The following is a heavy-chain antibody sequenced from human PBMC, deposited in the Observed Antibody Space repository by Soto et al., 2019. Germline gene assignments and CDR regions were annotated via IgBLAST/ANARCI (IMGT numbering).Heavy chain of an antibody. Sequence: QVQLVQSGAEVKKPGSSVKVSCKASGGTFSSYAISWVRQAPGQGLEWMGGIIPIFGTANYAQKFQGRVTITVDKSTSPAYMELSSLRAEDTAVYYCARGIVVVVAATPAYYFDYWGQGTLVTVSS. J-gene: IGHJ4*02. D-gene: IGHD2-15*01. V-gene: IGHV1-69*06. CDR1: GGTFSSYA. CDR3: ARGIVVVVAATPAYYFDY. CDR2: IIPIFGTA.